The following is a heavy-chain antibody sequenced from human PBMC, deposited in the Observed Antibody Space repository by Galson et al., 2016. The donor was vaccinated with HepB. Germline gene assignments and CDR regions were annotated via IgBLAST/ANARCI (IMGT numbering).Heavy chain of an antibody. J-gene: IGHJ6*02. V-gene: IGHV5-10-1*01. Sequence: QTGAEVKKPGESLRISCKGTGYNFSSYWISWVRQTPGKGLEFMGRIDPTDSHVSDGPSFQGHVTLSVDKSISIAYRQWTSLKASDTAIYYCARHITDNYGGNPDLYGIDVWGQGTTVTVSS. CDR1: GYNFSSYW. D-gene: IGHD4-23*01. CDR3: ARHITDNYGGNPDLYGIDV. CDR2: IDPTDSHV.